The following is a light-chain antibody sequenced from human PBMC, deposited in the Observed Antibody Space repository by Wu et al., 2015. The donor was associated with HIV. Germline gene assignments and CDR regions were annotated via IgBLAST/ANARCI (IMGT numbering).Light chain of an antibody. J-gene: IGKJ1*01. CDR1: QTITSY. Sequence: DIQMTQSPSSLPASIGDRVTITCRASQTITSYLNWYQHKPGKAPKLLIFTTSTLQIGVPSRFSGSGSGTDFALTISSLQPEDFATYFCLQTYSFPWTFGQGTRVEIK. CDR2: TTS. CDR3: LQTYSFPWT. V-gene: IGKV1-39*01.